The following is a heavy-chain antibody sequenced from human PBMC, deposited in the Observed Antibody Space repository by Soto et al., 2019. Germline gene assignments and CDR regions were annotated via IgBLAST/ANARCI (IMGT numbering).Heavy chain of an antibody. D-gene: IGHD3-10*01. CDR2: ISAYNGNT. Sequence: QVQLVQSGAEVKKPGASVKVSCKASGYTFTSYGISWVRQAPGQGLEWMGWISAYNGNTNYAQKLQGRVTMTTDTSTSTAYMELRRLRSDDTAVYYCARVSYYYGSGSPYGMDVWAQGTTVTVSS. CDR3: ARVSYYYGSGSPYGMDV. V-gene: IGHV1-18*01. J-gene: IGHJ6*02. CDR1: GYTFTSYG.